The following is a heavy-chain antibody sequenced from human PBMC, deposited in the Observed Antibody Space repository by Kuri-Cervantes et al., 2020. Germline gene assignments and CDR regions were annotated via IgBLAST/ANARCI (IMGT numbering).Heavy chain of an antibody. CDR1: SGSFSHYY. V-gene: IGHV4-34*01. Sequence: SETLSLTCAVYSGSFSHYYWSWIRQPPGKGLEWIGEINHDGSTSYNPSLKSRVTISEDTSKNQFSLKLSSVTAADTAVYYCARVTRRRGYSYGQPEDYYYYYMDVWGKGTTVTVSS. J-gene: IGHJ6*03. D-gene: IGHD5-18*01. CDR2: INHDGST. CDR3: ARVTRRRGYSYGQPEDYYYYYMDV.